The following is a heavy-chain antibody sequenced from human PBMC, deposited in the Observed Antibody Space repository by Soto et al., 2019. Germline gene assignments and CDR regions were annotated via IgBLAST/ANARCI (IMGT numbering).Heavy chain of an antibody. V-gene: IGHV3-23*01. J-gene: IGHJ4*02. D-gene: IGHD3-9*01. CDR2: ISGSGGST. CDR1: GFTFSSYA. CDR3: AKGGHYDILTGYYISSFFDY. Sequence: GGSLRLSCAASGFTFSSYAMSWVRQAPGKGLEWVSAISGSGGSTYYADSVKGRFTISRDNSKKTLYLQMNSLRAEDTAVYYCAKGGHYDILTGYYISSFFDYWGQGTLVTVSS.